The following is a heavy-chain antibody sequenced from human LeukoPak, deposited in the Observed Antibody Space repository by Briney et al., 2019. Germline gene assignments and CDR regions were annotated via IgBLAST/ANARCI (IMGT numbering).Heavy chain of an antibody. D-gene: IGHD3-22*01. V-gene: IGHV3-15*01. CDR1: GFPFSDVW. Sequence: GGSLRLSCAASGFPFSDVWMSWVRQAPGKALEWVGRIKSKTDGGTADYAAHVKGRFTFSRDDSKNTLYLQMNSLNTEDTAVYYCTTDWYYYDRSGYYPIFWGQGTLVTVSS. CDR2: IKSKTDGGTA. J-gene: IGHJ4*02. CDR3: TTDWYYYDRSGYYPIF.